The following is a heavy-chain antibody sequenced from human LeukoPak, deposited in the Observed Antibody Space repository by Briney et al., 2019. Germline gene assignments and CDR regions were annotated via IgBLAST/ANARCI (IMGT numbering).Heavy chain of an antibody. J-gene: IGHJ4*02. CDR1: GVSISSHY. Sequence: PSETLSLTCTVSGVSISSHYWSWIRQPPGKGLEWVAYIHYSGSTNYNPSLKSRVTISADTTKNQFSLRLTSVTAADTAVYYCARSRYSSSSWDFDFWGQGTLVTVSS. V-gene: IGHV4-59*11. CDR3: ARSRYSSSSWDFDF. D-gene: IGHD6-6*01. CDR2: IHYSGST.